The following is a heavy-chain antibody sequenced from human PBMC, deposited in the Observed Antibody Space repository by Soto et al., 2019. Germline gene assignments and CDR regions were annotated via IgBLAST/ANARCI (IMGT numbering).Heavy chain of an antibody. Sequence: WSLRLSCTASVFTFGDYAMSWFRQAPGKGLEWVGFIRSKAYGGTTEYAASVKGRFTISRDDSKSIAYLQMNSLKTEDTAVYYCTRGDIGLFYGMDVWGQGTTVTVSS. J-gene: IGHJ6*02. CDR1: VFTFGDYA. CDR3: TRGDIGLFYGMDV. D-gene: IGHD2-15*01. CDR2: IRSKAYGGTT. V-gene: IGHV3-49*03.